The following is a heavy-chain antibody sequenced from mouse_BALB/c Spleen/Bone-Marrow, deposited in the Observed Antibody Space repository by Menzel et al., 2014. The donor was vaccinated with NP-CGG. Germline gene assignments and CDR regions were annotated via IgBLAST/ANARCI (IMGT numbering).Heavy chain of an antibody. J-gene: IGHJ1*01. V-gene: IGHV5-6-5*01. CDR2: ISSGGST. Sequence: EVQVVESGGGLVKPGGSLKLSCAASGFTFSGYAMSWVRQTPEKRLEWVASISSGGSTYYPDSVKGRFTISRDNARNILYLQMSSLRSEDTAMYYCARGGLRYFDVWGAGTTVTVSS. CDR3: ARGGLRYFDV. CDR1: GFTFSGYA. D-gene: IGHD3-2*02.